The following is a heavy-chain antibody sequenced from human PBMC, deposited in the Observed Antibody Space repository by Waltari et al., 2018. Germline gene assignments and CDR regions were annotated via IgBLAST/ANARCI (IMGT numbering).Heavy chain of an antibody. Sequence: QVQLVQSGAEVKKPGSSVKVSCKASGGTFSSYAISWVRQAPGQGLEWMGGIIPIFGTANYAQKFQGRVTITADKSTSTAYMELSSLRSEDTAVYYCATQGGGSYSSWYYYYMDVWGKGTTVTVSS. J-gene: IGHJ6*03. CDR2: IIPIFGTA. V-gene: IGHV1-69*14. CDR1: GGTFSSYA. CDR3: ATQGGGSYSSWYYYYMDV. D-gene: IGHD1-26*01.